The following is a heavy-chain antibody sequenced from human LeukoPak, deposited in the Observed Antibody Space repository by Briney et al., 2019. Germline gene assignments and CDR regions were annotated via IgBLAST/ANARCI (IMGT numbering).Heavy chain of an antibody. D-gene: IGHD3-3*01. CDR1: GGSFSGYY. CDR2: INHSGST. J-gene: IGHJ4*02. V-gene: IGHV4-34*01. CDR3: ARVWATTYYDFWSGYYTFDY. Sequence: PSETLSLTCAVYGGSFSGYYWSWIRQPPGKGLEWIGEINHSGSTNYNPSLKSRVTISVDTSKNQFSLKLSSVTAADTAVYYCARVWATTYYDFWSGYYTFDYWGQGTLVTVSS.